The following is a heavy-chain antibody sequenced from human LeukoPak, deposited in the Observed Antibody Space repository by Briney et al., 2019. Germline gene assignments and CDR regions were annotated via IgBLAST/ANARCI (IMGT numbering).Heavy chain of an antibody. D-gene: IGHD3-22*01. CDR1: GGSFSGYY. V-gene: IGHV4-34*01. J-gene: IGHJ6*03. CDR3: ARGRQDVTMIVVVMTAVSYYLDV. CDR2: MNPSGST. Sequence: SETLSLTCAVYGGSFSGYYWTWIRQTPEKGLEWIGEMNPSGSTSYNPSLKSRVTISVHTSKTQFSLKLSSVTAADTAVYYCARGRQDVTMIVVVMTAVSYYLDVWGKGTTVTVS.